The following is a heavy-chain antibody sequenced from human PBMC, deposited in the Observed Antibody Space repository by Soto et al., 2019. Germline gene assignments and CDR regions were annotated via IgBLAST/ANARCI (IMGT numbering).Heavy chain of an antibody. J-gene: IGHJ5*02. CDR1: GFAFDDYV. D-gene: IGHD6-13*01. CDR2: ITWNGGTV. Sequence: GGSLRLSCAASGFAFDDYVMHWVRQPPGRGLEWVSGITWNGGTVRYVDSVKGRFTISRDNAENSLYLQMNSLRPEDTAVYYCAKGGSAALIAPSGRDNWFDPWGQGTQVTVSS. V-gene: IGHV3-9*01. CDR3: AKGGSAALIAPSGRDNWFDP.